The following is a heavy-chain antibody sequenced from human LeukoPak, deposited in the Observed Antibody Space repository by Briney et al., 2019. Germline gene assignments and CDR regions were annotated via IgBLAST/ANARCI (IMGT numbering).Heavy chain of an antibody. Sequence: SETLSLTCTVSGGSISSYFWSWIRQPPGEGLEWIGYIYNRGSTNYNPSLKSQVSISEATSKNQFSLKLSSVTAADTAVYYCARQSCSTTSCYVVYGMDVWGQGTTVTVSS. CDR3: ARQSCSTTSCYVVYGMDV. V-gene: IGHV4-59*08. CDR1: GGSISSYF. CDR2: IYNRGST. J-gene: IGHJ6*02. D-gene: IGHD2-2*01.